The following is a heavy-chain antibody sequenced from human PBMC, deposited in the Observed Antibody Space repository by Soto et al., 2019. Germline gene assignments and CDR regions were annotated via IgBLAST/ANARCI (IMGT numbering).Heavy chain of an antibody. CDR2: IWYDGSNK. Sequence: QLQLVESGGGVVQPGRSLRLSCAASGFTFSSYGMHWVRQAPGKGLEWVAVIWYDGSNKYYADSVKGRFTISRDNSKNTLYLQMNSLRGEDTAVYYCASIIAAGTEYHYFGMDVWGQGTTVTVSS. V-gene: IGHV3-33*01. J-gene: IGHJ6*02. CDR3: ASIIAAGTEYHYFGMDV. CDR1: GFTFSSYG. D-gene: IGHD6-13*01.